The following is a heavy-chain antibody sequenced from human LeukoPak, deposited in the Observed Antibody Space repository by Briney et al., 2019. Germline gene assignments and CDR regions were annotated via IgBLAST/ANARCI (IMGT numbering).Heavy chain of an antibody. CDR2: SSTYDGNT. Sequence: ASVKVSCKASGYTFSSYGISWVRQAPGQGLEWMGWSSTYDGNTKNAENLQDRVTMTTDTSTSTAYMELRSLRSDDTGVYFCARESNWAYYFDYWGQGTLVTVSS. D-gene: IGHD1-1*01. J-gene: IGHJ4*02. CDR3: ARESNWAYYFDY. V-gene: IGHV1-18*01. CDR1: GYTFSSYG.